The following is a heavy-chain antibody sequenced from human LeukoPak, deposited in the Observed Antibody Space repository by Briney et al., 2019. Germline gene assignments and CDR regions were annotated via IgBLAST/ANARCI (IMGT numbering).Heavy chain of an antibody. V-gene: IGHV4-34*01. Sequence: SETLSLTCAVYGGSFSGYYWSWIRQPPGKGLEWIGEINHSGSTNYNPSLKSRVTISVDTSKNQFSLKLSSVTAADTAVYYCARGADILTAYYYYGMDVWSQGTTVTVSS. CDR3: ARGADILTAYYYYGMDV. CDR1: GGSFSGYY. D-gene: IGHD3-9*01. J-gene: IGHJ6*02. CDR2: INHSGST.